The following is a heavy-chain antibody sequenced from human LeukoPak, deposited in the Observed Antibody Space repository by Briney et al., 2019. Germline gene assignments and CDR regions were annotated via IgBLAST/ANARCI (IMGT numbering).Heavy chain of an antibody. V-gene: IGHV3-48*03. CDR1: GYTFGSYE. CDR3: ARQIVGATALDY. J-gene: IGHJ4*02. Sequence: GGSLRLSCAASGYTFGSYEMKWVRQAPGKGLEWVSYICSGGRTVYYADSVKGLFTISRHNAKDSMYLQMNSLRAEDTAVYYCARQIVGATALDYWGQGTLVTVSS. D-gene: IGHD1-26*01. CDR2: ICSGGRTV.